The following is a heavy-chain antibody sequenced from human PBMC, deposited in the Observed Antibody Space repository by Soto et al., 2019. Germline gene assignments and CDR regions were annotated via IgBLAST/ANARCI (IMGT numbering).Heavy chain of an antibody. CDR1: GGTFSSYA. CDR2: IIPIFGTA. J-gene: IGHJ4*02. D-gene: IGHD3-22*01. CDR3: ARDLGYYDSSGYYPGNFDY. Sequence: GASVKVSCKASGGTFSSYAISWVRQAPGQGLEWMGGIIPIFGTANYAQKFQGRVTITADKSTSTAYMELSSLRSEDTAVYYCARDLGYYDSSGYYPGNFDYWGQGTLVTVS. V-gene: IGHV1-69*06.